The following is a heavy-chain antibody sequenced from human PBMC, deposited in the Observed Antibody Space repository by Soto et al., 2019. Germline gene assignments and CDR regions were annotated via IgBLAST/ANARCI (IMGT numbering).Heavy chain of an antibody. CDR1: GFTFTDYA. CDR3: ARGSSGYISSWYYFDY. CDR2: ISGIGGST. Sequence: GGSLRLSCAASGFTFTDYALSWVRQAPGKGLEWVATISGIGGSTYLADSVKRRLSISRDNSKNTVSLLMNSLRAEDTAVYFCARGSSGYISSWYYFDYWGRGTLVTVSS. V-gene: IGHV3-23*01. J-gene: IGHJ4*02. D-gene: IGHD6-13*01.